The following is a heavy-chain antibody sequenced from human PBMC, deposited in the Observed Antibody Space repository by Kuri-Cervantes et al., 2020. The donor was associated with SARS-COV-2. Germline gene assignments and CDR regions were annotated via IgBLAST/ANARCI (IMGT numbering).Heavy chain of an antibody. CDR2: ISGSSSFI. J-gene: IGHJ4*02. CDR1: GFTFSSYA. Sequence: GESLKISCAASGFTFSSYAMSWVRQAPGKGLEWVSAISGSSSFIYYADSVKGRFTISRDNAKNSLYLQMNSLRAEDTAVYYCARDLLSKEGATHFDYWGQGTLVTVSS. D-gene: IGHD1-26*01. CDR3: ARDLLSKEGATHFDY. V-gene: IGHV3-21*01.